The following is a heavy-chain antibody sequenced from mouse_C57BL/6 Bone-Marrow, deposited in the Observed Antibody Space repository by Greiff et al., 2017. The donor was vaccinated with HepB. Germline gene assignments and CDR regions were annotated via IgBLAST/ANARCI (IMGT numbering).Heavy chain of an antibody. D-gene: IGHD1-1*01. Sequence: QVQLQQSGAELVRPGASVTLSCKASGYTFTDYEMHWVKQTPVHGLEWIGAIDPETGGTAYNQKFKGKAILTADKSSSTAYMELRSLTSEDSAVYYCTRGYYYGSSYWGQGTTLTVSS. CDR1: GYTFTDYE. CDR3: TRGYYYGSSY. J-gene: IGHJ2*01. CDR2: IDPETGGT. V-gene: IGHV1-15*01.